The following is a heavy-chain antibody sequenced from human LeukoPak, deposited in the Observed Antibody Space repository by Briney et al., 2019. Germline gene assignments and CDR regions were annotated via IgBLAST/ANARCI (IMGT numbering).Heavy chain of an antibody. Sequence: GESLGLSCAASGFTFSDYDMHWVRQATGKGLEWVSAIGTAGDTYYTGSVKGRFTISRENAKNSLYLQMNSLRAGDTAVYYCARVAKERVGGVYYFDYWGQGTLVTVSS. V-gene: IGHV3-13*01. CDR3: ARVAKERVGGVYYFDY. J-gene: IGHJ4*02. CDR1: GFTFSDYD. D-gene: IGHD1-1*01. CDR2: IGTAGDT.